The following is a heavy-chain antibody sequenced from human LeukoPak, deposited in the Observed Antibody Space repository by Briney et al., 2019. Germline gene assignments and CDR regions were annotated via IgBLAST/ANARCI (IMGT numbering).Heavy chain of an antibody. CDR3: ARFRIAAAWFDP. J-gene: IGHJ5*02. D-gene: IGHD6-13*01. CDR1: GGSFSGYY. Sequence: SETLSLTCAVYGGSFSGYYWGWIRQPPGKGLEWIGEINHSGSTNYNPSLKSRVTISVDTSKNQFSLKLSSVTAADTAVYYCARFRIAAAWFDPWGQGTLVTVSS. CDR2: INHSGST. V-gene: IGHV4-34*01.